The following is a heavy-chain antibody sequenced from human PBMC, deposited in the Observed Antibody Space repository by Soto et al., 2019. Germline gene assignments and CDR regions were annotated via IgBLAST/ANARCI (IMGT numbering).Heavy chain of an antibody. CDR3: ASFVGIAAAGKGRGAFDI. J-gene: IGHJ3*02. CDR1: GGTFSSYA. CDR2: IIPIFGTA. D-gene: IGHD6-13*01. Sequence: QVQLVQSGAEVKKPGSSVKVSCKASGGTFSSYAISWVRQAPGQGLEWMGGIIPIFGTANYEQKFQGRVTITADESTSTAYMELSSLRSEDTAVYYCASFVGIAAAGKGRGAFDIWGQGTMVTVSS. V-gene: IGHV1-69*01.